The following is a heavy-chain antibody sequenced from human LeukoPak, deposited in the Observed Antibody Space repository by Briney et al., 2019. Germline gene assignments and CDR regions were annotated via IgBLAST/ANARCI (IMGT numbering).Heavy chain of an antibody. CDR1: GFTYISYM. Sequence: GGSLRLSCAASGFTYISYMIHWVRQAPGKGLVWVSRINTDGSSTSYADSVKGRFTISRDNAKNTLYLQMNSLRAEDTAVYYCAKVIAAPPFDYWVQGTLVTVSS. V-gene: IGHV3-74*01. J-gene: IGHJ4*02. CDR3: AKVIAAPPFDY. D-gene: IGHD6-6*01. CDR2: INTDGSST.